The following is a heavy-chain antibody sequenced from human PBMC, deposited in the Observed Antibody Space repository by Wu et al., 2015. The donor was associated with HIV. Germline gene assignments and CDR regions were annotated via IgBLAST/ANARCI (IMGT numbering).Heavy chain of an antibody. D-gene: IGHD2-2*01. J-gene: IGHJ6*02. CDR3: TRGRQYLANAFYYGLDV. CDR2: MNPDSANT. V-gene: IGHV1-8*01. CDR1: GYTFTSYD. Sequence: QVQLVQSGAEVKKPGASVKVSCKASGYTFTSYDINWVRQATGQGLEWMGWMNPDSANTGYAQKFQGRVTMTRNTSISTAYMELSSLRSEDTAVYYCTRGRQYLANAFYYGLDVWGQGTTVTVSS.